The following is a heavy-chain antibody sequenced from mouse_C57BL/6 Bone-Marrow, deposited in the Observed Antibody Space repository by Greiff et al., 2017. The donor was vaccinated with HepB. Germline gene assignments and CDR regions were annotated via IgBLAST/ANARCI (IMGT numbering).Heavy chain of an antibody. CDR1: GYSFTSYY. V-gene: IGHV1-66*01. CDR3: ASLSRYDGYWYFDV. Sequence: QVQLQQSGPELVKPGASVKISCKASGYSFTSYYIHWVKQRPGPGLEWIGWIYPGSGNTKYNEKFKGKATMTADTSSSTAYMQLSSLTSEDSAVYYGASLSRYDGYWYFDVWGTGTTVTVSS. CDR2: IYPGSGNT. J-gene: IGHJ1*03. D-gene: IGHD2-12*01.